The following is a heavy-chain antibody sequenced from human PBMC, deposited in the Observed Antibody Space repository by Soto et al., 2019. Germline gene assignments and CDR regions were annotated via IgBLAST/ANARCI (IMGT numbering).Heavy chain of an antibody. CDR2: VSFDGSDI. CDR1: GFTFNRHG. J-gene: IGHJ4*02. CDR3: AKMTRGYTYGLDY. D-gene: IGHD5-18*01. Sequence: QVQLMESGGGVVQPGKSLRLSCEGSGFTFNRHGMHWVRQPPGKGLEWLAVVSFDGSDIYYADSLKGRFTISRDNSEKTVYLHMNSLRPEDTATYFCAKMTRGYTYGLDYWGQGTLVTVSS. V-gene: IGHV3-30*18.